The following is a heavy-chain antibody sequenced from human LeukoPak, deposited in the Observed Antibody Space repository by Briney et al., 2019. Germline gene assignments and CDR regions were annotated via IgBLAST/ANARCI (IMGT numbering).Heavy chain of an antibody. CDR1: GYTFTSYD. CDR3: ARDVLRYFDWSTNPFDY. CDR2: MNPNSGNT. J-gene: IGHJ4*02. D-gene: IGHD3-9*01. V-gene: IGHV1-8*03. Sequence: GASVKVSCKASGYTFTSYDINWVRQATGQGLEWMGWMNPNSGNTGYAQKFQGRVTITRNTSISTAYMELSSLRSDDTAVYYCARDVLRYFDWSTNPFDYWGQGTLVTVSS.